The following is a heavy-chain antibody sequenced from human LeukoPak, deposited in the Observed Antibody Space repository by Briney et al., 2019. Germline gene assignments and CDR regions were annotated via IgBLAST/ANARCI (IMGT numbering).Heavy chain of an antibody. Sequence: SVKVSCKASGGTFSSYAISWVRQAPGQGLEWMGGIIPIFGTANYAQKFQGRVTITTDESTSTAYMELSSLRSEDTAVYYCARDRDGSSWSGDYWGQGTLVTVSS. CDR2: IIPIFGTA. V-gene: IGHV1-69*05. D-gene: IGHD6-13*01. J-gene: IGHJ4*02. CDR1: GGTFSSYA. CDR3: ARDRDGSSWSGDY.